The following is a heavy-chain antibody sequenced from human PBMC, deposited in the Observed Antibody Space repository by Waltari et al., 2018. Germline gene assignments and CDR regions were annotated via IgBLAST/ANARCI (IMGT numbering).Heavy chain of an antibody. CDR2: IHTNTGNP. J-gene: IGHJ4*02. CDR1: GYTFTSYA. Sequence: QVQLGQSGSEWKKPGASVQGSCKASGYTFTSYAMTWVRQAPGQGLEWMGCIHTNTGNPTYAQGFTGRFVFSLDTSVSTAYLQISSLKAEDTAVYYCVVVITNYFDYWGQGTLVTVSS. V-gene: IGHV7-4-1*02. CDR3: VVVITNYFDY. D-gene: IGHD3-22*01.